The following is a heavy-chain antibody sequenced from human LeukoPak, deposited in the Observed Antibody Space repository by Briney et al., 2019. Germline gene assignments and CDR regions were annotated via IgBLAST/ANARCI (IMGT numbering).Heavy chain of an antibody. Sequence: APVKVSCKASGYTFTCYYMHWVRQAPGQGLEWVGWINPNSGGTNYAQKFQGRVTMTRDTSISTDYMELSRLRADDTGVNYCARDEARAAAEFVYWGEGTLVTASS. J-gene: IGHJ4*02. CDR2: INPNSGGT. D-gene: IGHD6-13*01. CDR1: GYTFTCYY. CDR3: ARDEARAAAEFVY. V-gene: IGHV1-2*02.